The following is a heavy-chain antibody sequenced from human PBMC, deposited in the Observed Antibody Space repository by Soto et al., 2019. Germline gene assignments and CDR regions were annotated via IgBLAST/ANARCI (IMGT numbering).Heavy chain of an antibody. D-gene: IGHD3-22*01. CDR1: GFTFSTYW. V-gene: IGHV3-74*01. Sequence: PGGSLRLSCVVSGFTFSTYWMHWVRQAPGKGPVWVSRISPDGRSTTYADSVKGRFTISRDSPKNTLFLQMNSLRADDTAVYYCASGDFDSRYYFAYWGQGTLVTVSS. J-gene: IGHJ4*02. CDR3: ASGDFDSRYYFAY. CDR2: ISPDGRST.